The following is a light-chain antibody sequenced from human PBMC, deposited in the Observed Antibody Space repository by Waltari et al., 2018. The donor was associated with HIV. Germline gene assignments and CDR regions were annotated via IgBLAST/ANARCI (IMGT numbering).Light chain of an antibody. CDR2: DTS. V-gene: IGLV7-46*01. J-gene: IGLJ3*02. Sequence: QAVVTQEPSLTVSPGGTVTLPCGSRTVALTSGHYLYWFQQKPGQAPRTLIYDTSDKHSWTPARFSGSLLGGKAALTLSGAQPEDEAVYYCLLSYSGAWVFGGGTKLTVL. CDR1: TVALTSGHY. CDR3: LLSYSGAWV.